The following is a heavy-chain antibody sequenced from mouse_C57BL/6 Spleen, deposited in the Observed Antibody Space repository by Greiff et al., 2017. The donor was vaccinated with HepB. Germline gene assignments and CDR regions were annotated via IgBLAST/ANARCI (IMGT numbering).Heavy chain of an antibody. Sequence: EVQLQQSGPELVKPGASVKIPCKASGYTFTDYNMDWVKQSHGKSLEWIGDINPNNGGTIYNQKFKGKATLTVDKSSSTAYMELRSLTSEDTAVYYCARPSYGNYVGWFAYWGQGTLVTVSA. CDR2: INPNNGGT. D-gene: IGHD2-1*01. V-gene: IGHV1-18*01. CDR3: ARPSYGNYVGWFAY. J-gene: IGHJ3*01. CDR1: GYTFTDYN.